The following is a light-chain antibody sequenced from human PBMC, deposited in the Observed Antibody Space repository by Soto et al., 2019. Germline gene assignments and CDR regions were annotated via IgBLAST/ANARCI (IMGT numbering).Light chain of an antibody. CDR3: FSYAGDSVYV. CDR1: SSDVGTYNY. Sequence: QSVLTQPASVSGSPGQSITISCTGTSSDVGTYNYVSWYQHHPGKAPKLIIYEVSNRPSGVSNRFSGSKSGNTASLTISGLQAEDEADYYCFSYAGDSVYVFGTGTKVTVL. CDR2: EVS. V-gene: IGLV2-23*02. J-gene: IGLJ1*01.